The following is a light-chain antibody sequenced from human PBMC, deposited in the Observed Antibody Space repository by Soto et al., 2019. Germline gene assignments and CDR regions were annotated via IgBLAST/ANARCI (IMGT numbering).Light chain of an antibody. CDR3: QQYDNDNPLT. J-gene: IGKJ4*01. CDR2: DAS. Sequence: STSSWLAWYQQKPGKAPKLLIFDASSLDSGNPSRFSGRRSGTQFTLTINGLQPDVFSTFRCQQYDNDNPLTLGVGTKVDIK. CDR1: STSSW. V-gene: IGKV1-5*01.